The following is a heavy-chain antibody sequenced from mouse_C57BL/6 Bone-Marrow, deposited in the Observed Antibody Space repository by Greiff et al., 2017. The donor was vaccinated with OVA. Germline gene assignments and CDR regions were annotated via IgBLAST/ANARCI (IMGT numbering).Heavy chain of an antibody. CDR1: GYTFTDYY. CDR2: INPNNGGT. V-gene: IGHV1-26*01. Sequence: EVQLQQSGPELVKPGASVKISCKASGYTFTDYYMNWVKQSHGKSLEWIGDINPNNGGTSYNQKFKGKATLTVDKSSSTAYMELRSLTSEDSAVYYCASTHQGAMDYWGQGTSVTVSS. CDR3: ASTHQGAMDY. J-gene: IGHJ4*01.